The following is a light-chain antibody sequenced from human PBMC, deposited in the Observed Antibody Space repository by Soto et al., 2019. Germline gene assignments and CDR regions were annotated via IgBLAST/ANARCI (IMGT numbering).Light chain of an antibody. CDR2: GAS. J-gene: IGKJ2*01. CDR3: QQYNNWTPYT. V-gene: IGKV3-15*01. CDR1: QIVSSN. Sequence: EIVMTQSPATLSVSPGERATLSCRASQIVSSNLAWYQQKPGQAPRLLFYGASTRATGIPARFSGSGSGTEFTLTISSLQSEDFAVYFCQQYNNWTPYTFGQGTKLEIK.